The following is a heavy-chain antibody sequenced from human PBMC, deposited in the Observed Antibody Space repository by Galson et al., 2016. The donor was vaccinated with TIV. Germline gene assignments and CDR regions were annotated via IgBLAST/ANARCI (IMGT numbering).Heavy chain of an antibody. CDR2: IAPIRTSP. J-gene: IGHJ6*03. CDR3: ARYRGIDEFYYHMYV. CDR1: GGSFRSYA. Sequence: SVKVSCKASGGSFRSYAVTWVRQAPGQGLEWMGGIAPIRTSPHYAEKFQGRVTITADESTNTAYMELSSLKFEDTAVYYCARYRGIDEFYYHMYVWGKGTTVSVSS. D-gene: IGHD1-26*01. V-gene: IGHV1-69*13.